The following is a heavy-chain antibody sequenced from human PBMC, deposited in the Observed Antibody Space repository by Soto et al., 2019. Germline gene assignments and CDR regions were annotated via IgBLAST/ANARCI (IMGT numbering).Heavy chain of an antibody. CDR3: SSILLVGYGLEGERD. J-gene: IGHJ4*02. Sequence: QVQLVQSGAEVKKPGASVKVSCKASGYTFTSYGISWVRQAPGQGLEWMGWISAYNGNTNYAQKLQGRVTMTKDTSASTAYVELGSVRFEDAAVYFCSSILLVGYGLEGERDWGQGTLFTVSS. CDR2: ISAYNGNT. CDR1: GYTFTSYG. V-gene: IGHV1-18*01. D-gene: IGHD5-18*01.